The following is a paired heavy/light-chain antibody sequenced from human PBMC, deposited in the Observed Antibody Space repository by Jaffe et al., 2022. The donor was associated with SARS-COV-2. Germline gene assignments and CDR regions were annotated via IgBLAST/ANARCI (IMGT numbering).Light chain of an antibody. CDR3: QQSYSTPYT. Sequence: DIQMTQSPSSLSASVGDRVTITCRASQSISIYLNWFQQKPGKAPKLLIYAASSLQSGVPSRFSGSGSGTDFTLTIGSLQPEDFATYYCQQSYSTPYTFGQGTKLEIK. CDR1: QSISIY. V-gene: IGKV1-39*01. J-gene: IGKJ2*01. CDR2: AAS.
Heavy chain of an antibody. CDR3: TTDPRFLRYYGMDV. D-gene: IGHD3-3*01. Sequence: EVQLVESGGGLVKPGGSLRLSCAASGFTFSNAWMSWVRQAPGKGLEWVGRIKSKTDGGTTDYAAPVKGRFTISRDDSKNTLYLQMNSLKTEDTAVYYCTTDPRFLRYYGMDVWGQGTTVTVSS. CDR2: IKSKTDGGTT. J-gene: IGHJ6*02. CDR1: GFTFSNAW. V-gene: IGHV3-15*01.